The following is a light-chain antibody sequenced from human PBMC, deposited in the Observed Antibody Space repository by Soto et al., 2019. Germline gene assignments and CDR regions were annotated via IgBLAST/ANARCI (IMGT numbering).Light chain of an antibody. CDR2: EVT. CDR3: NSYVGSSNYV. Sequence: SVLAQPPSASGSPGQSVTISCIGTASDIGRYNYVSWYQHHPGKAPKLIIYEVTKRPSGVPDRFSGSKSGNTASLTVSGLQADDEADYYCNSYVGSSNYVFGTGTKVTVL. V-gene: IGLV2-8*01. J-gene: IGLJ1*01. CDR1: ASDIGRYNY.